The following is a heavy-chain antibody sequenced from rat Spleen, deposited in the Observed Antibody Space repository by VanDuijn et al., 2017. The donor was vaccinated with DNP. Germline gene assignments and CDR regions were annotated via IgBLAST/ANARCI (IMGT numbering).Heavy chain of an antibody. CDR1: GFTFSDYD. CDR2: ISYDGSRT. Sequence: EVQLVESGGGLVQPGRSLKLSCAASGFTFSDYDMAWVRQAPKKGLEWVANISYDGSRTYYRDSVKGRFTLSRDNAKSTLYLQMDSLRSEDTATYSCARHGDYSGGYFDYWGQGVMVTVSS. J-gene: IGHJ2*01. CDR3: ARHGDYSGGYFDY. D-gene: IGHD1-1*01. V-gene: IGHV5-7*01.